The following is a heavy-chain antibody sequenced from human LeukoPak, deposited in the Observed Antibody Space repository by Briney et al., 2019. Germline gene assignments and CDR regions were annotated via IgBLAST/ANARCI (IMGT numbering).Heavy chain of an antibody. CDR1: GFTFSSSW. V-gene: IGHV3-7*01. CDR3: ASASPYYYGIDV. Sequence: GGSLRLPCAASGFTFSSSWMSWVRQAPGKGLEWVANIKQDGSEKYYVDSVKGRFTISRDNAKNSLYLQMNSLRAEDTAVYYCASASPYYYGIDVWGQGTTVTVSS. CDR2: IKQDGSEK. J-gene: IGHJ6*02.